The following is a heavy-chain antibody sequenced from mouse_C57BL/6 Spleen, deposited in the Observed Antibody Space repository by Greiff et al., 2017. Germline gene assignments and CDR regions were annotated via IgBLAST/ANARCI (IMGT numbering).Heavy chain of an antibody. CDR2: IRLKSDNYAT. D-gene: IGHD2-3*01. V-gene: IGHV6-3*01. CDR1: GFTFSNYW. J-gene: IGHJ1*03. Sequence: DVQLQESGGGLVQPGGSMKLSCVASGFTFSNYWMNWVRQSPEKGLEWVAQIRLKSDNYATHYAESVKGRFTISRDDSKSSVYLQMNNLSAEDTGIYYCTALDGYSSYWYFDVWGTGTTVTVSS. CDR3: TALDGYSSYWYFDV.